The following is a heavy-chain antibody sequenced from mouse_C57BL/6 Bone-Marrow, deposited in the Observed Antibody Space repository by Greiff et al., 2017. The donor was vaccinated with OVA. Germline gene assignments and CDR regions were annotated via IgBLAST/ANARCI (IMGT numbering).Heavy chain of an antibody. CDR2: IGPGSGST. V-gene: IGHV1-77*01. CDR1: GYTFTDYY. CDR3: ARAYYSNYGVSMDY. Sequence: QVQLQQSGAELVKPGASVKISCKASGYTFTDYYINWVKQRPGQGLEWIGKIGPGSGSTYYNEKFKGKATLTAGKSSSTAYMQLSSLTSEDSAVYFCARAYYSNYGVSMDYWGQGTSVTVSS. J-gene: IGHJ4*01. D-gene: IGHD2-5*01.